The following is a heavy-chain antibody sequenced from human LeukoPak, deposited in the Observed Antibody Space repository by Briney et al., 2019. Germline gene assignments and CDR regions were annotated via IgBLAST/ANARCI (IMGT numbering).Heavy chain of an antibody. CDR1: GFTFSSYS. V-gene: IGHV3-48*02. CDR2: ISGDTSNI. CDR3: ARDVHWAFDY. J-gene: IGHJ4*02. D-gene: IGHD7-27*01. Sequence: GGSLRLSCAASGFTFSSYSMNWVRQAPGKGLEWVAYISGDTSNILYTDSVKGRVTISRDNAKNSLSLQMNGLRDEDTAVYYCARDVHWAFDYWGQGTLVAVSS.